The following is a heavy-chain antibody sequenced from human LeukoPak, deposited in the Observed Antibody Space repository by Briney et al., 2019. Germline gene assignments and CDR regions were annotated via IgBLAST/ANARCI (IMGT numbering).Heavy chain of an antibody. CDR1: GGSFSGYY. CDR3: VRGRYLTTGGGAAAGFLDY. CDR2: INHSGST. Sequence: ASETLSLTCGVDGGSFSGYYWNWIRQPPGKGLEWIGEINHSGSTNYNPSLKRRVTISVDTSQNQFSVRLSSVTAADTAVYYCVRGRYLTTGGGAAAGFLDYWGQGTLVTVSS. J-gene: IGHJ4*02. D-gene: IGHD6-13*01. V-gene: IGHV4-34*01.